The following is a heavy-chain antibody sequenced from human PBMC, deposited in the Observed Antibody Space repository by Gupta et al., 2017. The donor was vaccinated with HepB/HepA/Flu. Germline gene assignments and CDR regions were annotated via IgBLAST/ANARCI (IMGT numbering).Heavy chain of an antibody. Sequence: QVQLVESGGGVVQPGRSLRLSCAASGFTFSRHGMHWVRQAPGKGLEWVAAIWFEGNNKYYAESVKGRFTITRDDSKNTLYLQMNSLRAEDTAVYYCTRDPSGALPVTLLFDQWGQGSLVTVSS. CDR3: TRDPSGALPVTLLFDQ. V-gene: IGHV3-33*01. CDR2: IWFEGNNK. D-gene: IGHD3-16*01. J-gene: IGHJ4*02. CDR1: GFTFSRHG.